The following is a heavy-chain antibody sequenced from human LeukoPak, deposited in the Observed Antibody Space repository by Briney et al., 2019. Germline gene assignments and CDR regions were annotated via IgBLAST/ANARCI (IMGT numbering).Heavy chain of an antibody. J-gene: IGHJ4*02. CDR1: GFTFSSYG. CDR3: AKGPSGDFIYYFDN. V-gene: IGHV3-30*02. Sequence: GGSLRLSCAASGFTFSSYGMHWFRQAPGKGLEWVAFIRYDGSNEYYTDSVKGRFTISRDNSKNTLYLQMNSLRADDTAVYYCAKGPSGDFIYYFDNWGQGTLVTVSS. D-gene: IGHD2-21*02. CDR2: IRYDGSNE.